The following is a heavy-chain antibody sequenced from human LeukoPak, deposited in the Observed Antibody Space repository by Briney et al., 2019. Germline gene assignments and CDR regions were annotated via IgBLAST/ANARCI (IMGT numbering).Heavy chain of an antibody. CDR3: ARDFEPYYYGSGSPPAGY. D-gene: IGHD3-10*01. CDR2: ISSSGSTI. J-gene: IGHJ4*02. Sequence: GGSLRLSCAASGFTFSSYSMNWVRQAPGKGPEWVSYISSSGSTIYYADSVKGRFTISRDNAKNSLYLQMNSLRAEDTAVYHCARDFEPYYYGSGSPPAGYWGQGTLVTVSS. CDR1: GFTFSSYS. V-gene: IGHV3-48*04.